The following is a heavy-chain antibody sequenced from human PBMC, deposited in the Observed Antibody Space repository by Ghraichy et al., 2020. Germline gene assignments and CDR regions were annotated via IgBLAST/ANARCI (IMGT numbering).Heavy chain of an antibody. CDR3: ARGPLAAAGILNWYFDL. CDR2: INHSGST. J-gene: IGHJ2*01. D-gene: IGHD6-13*01. V-gene: IGHV4-34*01. CDR1: GGSFSGYY. Sequence: SETLSLTCAVYGGSFSGYYWSWIRQPPGKGLEWIGEINHSGSTNYNPSLKSRVTISVDTSKNQFSLKLSSVTAADTAVYYCARGPLAAAGILNWYFDLWGRGTLVTVSS.